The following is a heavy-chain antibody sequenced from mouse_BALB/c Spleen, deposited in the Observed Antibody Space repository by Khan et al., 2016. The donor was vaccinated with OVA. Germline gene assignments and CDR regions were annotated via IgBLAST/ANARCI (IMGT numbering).Heavy chain of an antibody. CDR1: GYSFTGYF. CDR3: ARKNGSDFDY. Sequence: VQLKQSGPELVKPGASVKISCKASGYSFTGYFMNWVMQSHGKSLEWIGRINPHIGETFYNQKFKGKAILTVDESSSTVHIELLSLASEDSAVYYCARKNGSDFDYWGQGTTLTVSS. V-gene: IGHV1-20*02. J-gene: IGHJ2*01. D-gene: IGHD1-1*01. CDR2: INPHIGET.